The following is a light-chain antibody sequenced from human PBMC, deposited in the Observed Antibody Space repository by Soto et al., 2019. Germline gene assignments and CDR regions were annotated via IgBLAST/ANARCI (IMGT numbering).Light chain of an antibody. Sequence: QCFLTQPPSVSGAPGQRFSISCTGSSSNIVAPYDVHWYQHLPGTAPKLLIYGDNNRPSGVPDRFSGSKSGTSASLAITRLQAEDEADYYCKSYDISLHNYVFGTGTKVTVL. CDR1: SSNIVAPYD. J-gene: IGLJ1*01. CDR2: GDN. CDR3: KSYDISLHNYV. V-gene: IGLV1-40*01.